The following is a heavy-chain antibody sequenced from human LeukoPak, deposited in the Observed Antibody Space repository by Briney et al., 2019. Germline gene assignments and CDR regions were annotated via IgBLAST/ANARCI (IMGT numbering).Heavy chain of an antibody. CDR1: GFTLSSFW. CDR2: IKEDGSEN. V-gene: IGHV3-7*01. J-gene: IGHJ4*02. Sequence: PGGSLRLSCAASGFTLSSFWMGWVREVPGKGLEWVANIKEDGSENNYVDSVKGRFTIFRDNAKNSLYLQMYSLRAEDTAVYYCARGRHSANYGWGQGTLVTVSS. D-gene: IGHD1-26*01. CDR3: ARGRHSANYG.